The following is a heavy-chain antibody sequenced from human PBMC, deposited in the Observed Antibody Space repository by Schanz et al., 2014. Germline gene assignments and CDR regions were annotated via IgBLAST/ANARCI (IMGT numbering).Heavy chain of an antibody. CDR1: GGSFSGYF. CDR2: ISHSGRT. Sequence: QVQLQQWGAGLLKPSETLSLTCAVYGGSFSGYFWSWTRQSPEKGLEWIGEISHSGRTTYNPSLKRRAPISVDTSKTQFFLKLSSVAAADTAVYYCARPLAESAAAAFDSWGQGTLVAVSS. CDR3: ARPLAESAAAAFDS. V-gene: IGHV4-34*01. D-gene: IGHD2-2*01. J-gene: IGHJ4*02.